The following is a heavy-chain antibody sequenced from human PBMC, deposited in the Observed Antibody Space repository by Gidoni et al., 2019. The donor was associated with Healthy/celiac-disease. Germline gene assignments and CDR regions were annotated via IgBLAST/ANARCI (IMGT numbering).Heavy chain of an antibody. Sequence: EVQLVQSGAEVKKPGESLKISCKGSGYSFTSYWIGWVRQMPGKGLEWMGIIYPGDSDTRYSPSFQGQVTISADKSISTAYLQWSSLKASDTAMYYCARHGSDMVRGVIQPTTGAFDPWGQGTLVTVSS. D-gene: IGHD3-10*01. V-gene: IGHV5-51*01. CDR3: ARHGSDMVRGVIQPTTGAFDP. CDR1: GYSFTSYW. CDR2: IYPGDSDT. J-gene: IGHJ5*02.